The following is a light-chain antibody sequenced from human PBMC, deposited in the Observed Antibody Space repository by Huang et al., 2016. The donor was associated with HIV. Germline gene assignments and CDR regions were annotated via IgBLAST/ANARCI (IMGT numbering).Light chain of an antibody. CDR1: QNLLYSSNNKNY. CDR3: QQYYSSLWT. J-gene: IGKJ1*01. Sequence: DIVMTQSPDSLTVSLGERATIHCKSSQNLLYSSNNKNYLNWYQQKPGQPPKLLIYWASARESGFPDRFSGSGSGTNFTLNINSLQAEDVAVYYCQQYYSSLWTFGQGTKVEIK. V-gene: IGKV4-1*01. CDR2: WAS.